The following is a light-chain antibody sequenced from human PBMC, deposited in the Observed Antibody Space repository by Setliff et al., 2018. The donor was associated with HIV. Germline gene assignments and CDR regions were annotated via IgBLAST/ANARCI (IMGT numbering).Light chain of an antibody. CDR2: DVS. CDR3: CSYTTSNNGVV. CDR1: SSDVGGYDY. J-gene: IGLJ2*01. Sequence: QSVLTQPASVSGSPGQSITISCTGSSSDVGGYDYVSWYQQYPGKAPKLLIFDVSHRRSGISNRFSGSKSDNTASLTTSGLQPEDEADYYCCSYTTSNNGVVFGGGTKVTVL. V-gene: IGLV2-14*01.